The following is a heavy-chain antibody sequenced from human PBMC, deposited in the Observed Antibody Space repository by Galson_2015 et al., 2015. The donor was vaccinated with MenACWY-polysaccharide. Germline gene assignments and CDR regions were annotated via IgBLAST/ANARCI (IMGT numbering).Heavy chain of an antibody. CDR1: GFTFNNYA. CDR3: AKDRPPGGGAFWN. D-gene: IGHD3-3*01. J-gene: IGHJ3*01. V-gene: IGHV3-23*01. CDR2: IGGSGSYT. Sequence: SLRLSCAASGFTFNNYAMSWVRQAPGKGLEWVSVIGGSGSYTYYADSVKGRFTISRDNLKNKLYLQMNSLRADDTAVYYCAKDRPPGGGAFWNWGQGTMVIVSS.